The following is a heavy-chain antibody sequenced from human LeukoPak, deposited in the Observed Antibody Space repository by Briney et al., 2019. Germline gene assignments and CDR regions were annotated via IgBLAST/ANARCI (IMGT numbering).Heavy chain of an antibody. J-gene: IGHJ6*02. Sequence: GGSLRLSRAASGFFFDDYGMHWVRQVPGKGLEWVSGISWQSNTRKYADSVRGRFTISRDNAKNSLYLQMNSLKLEDTALYYCVKDRDFWSGLDVWGQGTMVTVS. V-gene: IGHV3-9*01. D-gene: IGHD3-3*01. CDR3: VKDRDFWSGLDV. CDR1: GFFFDDYG. CDR2: ISWQSNTR.